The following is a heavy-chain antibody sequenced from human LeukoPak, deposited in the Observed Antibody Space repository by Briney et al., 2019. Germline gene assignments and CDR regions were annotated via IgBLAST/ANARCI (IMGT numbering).Heavy chain of an antibody. CDR3: AKGKDVLMVYALYFDY. V-gene: IGHV3-23*01. J-gene: IGHJ4*02. D-gene: IGHD2-8*01. Sequence: GSLRLSCAASGFTFSSYAMSWVRQAPGKGLEWVSAISGSGGSTYYADSVKGRFTISRDNSKNTLYLQMNSLRAEDTAVYYCAKGKDVLMVYALYFDYWGQGTLVTVSS. CDR2: ISGSGGST. CDR1: GFTFSSYA.